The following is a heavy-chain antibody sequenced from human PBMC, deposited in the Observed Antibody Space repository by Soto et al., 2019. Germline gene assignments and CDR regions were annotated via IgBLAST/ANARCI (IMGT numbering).Heavy chain of an antibody. D-gene: IGHD3-16*02. J-gene: IGHJ4*02. Sequence: SGPTLVNPTQTLTLTCTFSGFSLSTSGVGVGWIRQPPGKALEWLALIYCDDDKHYSPSLKSRLTITKDTSKNQVVLTMTNMDPVDTATYYCAHSSPITFGGVIVTPLWYWGQGTLVTVSS. CDR1: GFSLSTSGVG. CDR2: IYCDDDK. CDR3: AHSSPITFGGVIVTPLWY. V-gene: IGHV2-5*02.